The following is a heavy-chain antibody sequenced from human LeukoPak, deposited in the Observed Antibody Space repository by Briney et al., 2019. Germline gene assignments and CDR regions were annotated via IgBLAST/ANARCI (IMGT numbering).Heavy chain of an antibody. CDR3: AKVITGTTVFDY. CDR2: ISGSGGST. CDR1: GFTFSSYA. Sequence: GGPLRLSCAPSGFTFSSYAMRWVRQPPGKGLEWVSAISGSGGSTYYADSVKCRFTISRDNSKNTLYLKMNSLRAEDTAVYYWAKVITGTTVFDYWGQGTLVTVSS. J-gene: IGHJ4*02. V-gene: IGHV3-23*01. D-gene: IGHD1-7*01.